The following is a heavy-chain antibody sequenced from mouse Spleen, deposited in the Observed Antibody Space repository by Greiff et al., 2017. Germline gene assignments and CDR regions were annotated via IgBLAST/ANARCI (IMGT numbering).Heavy chain of an antibody. J-gene: IGHJ3*01. D-gene: IGHD2-3*01. CDR1: GYTFTDYN. Sequence: EVKLVESGPELVKPGASVKIPCKASGYTFTDYNMDWVKQSHGKSLEWIGDINPNNGGTIYNQKFKGKATLTVDKSSSTAYMELRSLTSEDTAVYYCARDDGGFAYWGQGTLVTVSA. CDR3: ARDDGGFAY. V-gene: IGHV1-18*01. CDR2: INPNNGGT.